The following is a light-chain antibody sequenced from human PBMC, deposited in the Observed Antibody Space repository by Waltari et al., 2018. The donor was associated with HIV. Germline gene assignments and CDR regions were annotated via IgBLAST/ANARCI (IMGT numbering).Light chain of an antibody. CDR3: QQYYSTLALT. CDR2: WAS. CDR1: QSVLSSSNNKNY. Sequence: DIVMTQSPDSRAVSLGERATIHCKSSQSVLSSSNNKNYLAWDQQKPGQPPKLLIYWASTRESGVPDRFSGSGSGTDFTLTISSLQAEDVAVYYCQQYYSTLALTFGGGTKVEIK. J-gene: IGKJ4*01. V-gene: IGKV4-1*01.